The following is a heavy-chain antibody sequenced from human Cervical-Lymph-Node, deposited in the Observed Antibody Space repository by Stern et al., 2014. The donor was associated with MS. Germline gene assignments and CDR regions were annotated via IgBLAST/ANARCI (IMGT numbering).Heavy chain of an antibody. J-gene: IGHJ2*01. Sequence: QVQLQESGPGLVKPSGTLSLTCAVSGGSVSSTNWWSWVRQSPGKGLEWIGNIYHSGAPNYRPSLRSRVSISLDTSKNHLSLLLTSVTAADTAVYYCARERQQYCNSEGCSYWYFDLWGRGTLVTVSS. CDR3: ARERQQYCNSEGCSYWYFDL. CDR2: IYHSGAP. D-gene: IGHD2/OR15-2a*01. V-gene: IGHV4-4*02. CDR1: GGSVSSTNW.